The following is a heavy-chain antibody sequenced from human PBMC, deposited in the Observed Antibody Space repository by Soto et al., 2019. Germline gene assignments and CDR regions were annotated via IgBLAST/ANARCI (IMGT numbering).Heavy chain of an antibody. D-gene: IGHD2-2*01. Sequence: GGSLRLSCAASGFTFSSYAMHWVRQAPGKGLERVAVISYDGSNKYYADSVKGRFTISRDNSKNTLYLQMNSLRAEDTAVYYCARDISVCSSTSCYSFGLDYWGQGTLVTVSS. CDR3: ARDISVCSSTSCYSFGLDY. CDR2: ISYDGSNK. CDR1: GFTFSSYA. J-gene: IGHJ4*02. V-gene: IGHV3-30-3*01.